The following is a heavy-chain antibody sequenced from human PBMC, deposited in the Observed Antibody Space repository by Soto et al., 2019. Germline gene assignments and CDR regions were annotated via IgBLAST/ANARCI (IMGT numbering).Heavy chain of an antibody. Sequence: SETLSLTCTVSGGSISSGSYYWSWIRQHPGKGLEWIGYIYYSGSTYYNPSLKSRVTISRDTSKNQFSLKLSSVTAADTAVYYCAGSLGTMVYFDYWGQGTLVTVSS. D-gene: IGHD3-10*01. V-gene: IGHV4-31*03. J-gene: IGHJ4*02. CDR1: GGSISSGSYY. CDR2: IYYSGST. CDR3: AGSLGTMVYFDY.